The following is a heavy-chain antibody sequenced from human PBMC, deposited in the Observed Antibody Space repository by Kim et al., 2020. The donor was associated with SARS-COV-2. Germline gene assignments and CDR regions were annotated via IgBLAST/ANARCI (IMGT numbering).Heavy chain of an antibody. CDR2: INHSGST. D-gene: IGHD3-10*01. Sequence: SETLSLTCAVYGGSFSGYYWSWIRQPPGKGLEWIGEINHSGSTNYNPSLKSRVTISVDTSKNQFSLKLSSVTAADTAVYYCARDGFIITMVQGVPYYFDYWGQGTLVTVSS. J-gene: IGHJ4*02. V-gene: IGHV4-34*01. CDR1: GGSFSGYY. CDR3: ARDGFIITMVQGVPYYFDY.